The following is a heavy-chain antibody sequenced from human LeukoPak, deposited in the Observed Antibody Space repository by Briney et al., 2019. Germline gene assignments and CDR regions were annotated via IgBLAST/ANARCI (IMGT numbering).Heavy chain of an antibody. CDR1: GSSISIYY. D-gene: IGHD2-21*02. V-gene: IGHV4-59*01. Sequence: PSETLSLTCTVSGSSISIYYWSWIRQPPGKGLEWIGYIYYSGITNYNPSLKSRVTLSVDTSNNQFSLKLSSVTAADTAMYYCARTRGYGAYCGGDCYPLDYWGQGTLVTVSS. J-gene: IGHJ4*02. CDR3: ARTRGYGAYCGGDCYPLDY. CDR2: IYYSGIT.